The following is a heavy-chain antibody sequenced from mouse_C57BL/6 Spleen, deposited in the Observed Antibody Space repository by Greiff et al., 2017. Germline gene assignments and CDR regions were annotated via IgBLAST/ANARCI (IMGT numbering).Heavy chain of an antibody. V-gene: IGHV1-9*01. CDR1: GYTFTGSW. CDR3: ARRWYSGDY. CDR2: ILPGSGST. D-gene: IGHD1-1*02. Sequence: QVQLQQSGPELMKPGASVKLSCKATGYTFTGSWIEWVKQRPGHGLEWIGEILPGSGSTNYNEKFKGKATFTADTSSNTAYMQLSRLTSADSAIYYCARRWYSGDYWGQGTTLTVSS. J-gene: IGHJ2*01.